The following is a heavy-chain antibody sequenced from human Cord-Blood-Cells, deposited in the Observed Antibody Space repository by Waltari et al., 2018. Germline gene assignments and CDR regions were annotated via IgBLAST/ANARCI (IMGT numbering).Heavy chain of an antibody. Sequence: QVQLVESGGGVVQPGRSPSLSCAASGFTFRTYAMHWLRQAPGKGLEWVAVISYDGSNKYYADSVKGRFTISRDNSKNTLYLQMNSLRAEDTAVYYCARDGDGYFDYWGQGTLVTVSS. J-gene: IGHJ4*02. D-gene: IGHD7-27*01. CDR3: ARDGDGYFDY. CDR1: GFTFRTYA. CDR2: ISYDGSNK. V-gene: IGHV3-30*04.